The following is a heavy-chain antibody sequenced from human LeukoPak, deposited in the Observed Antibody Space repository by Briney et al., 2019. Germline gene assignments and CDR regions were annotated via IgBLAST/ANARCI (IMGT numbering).Heavy chain of an antibody. CDR1: GFTFSGYA. Sequence: GGSLRLSCAVSGFTFSGYAMSRVRQAPGKGLEWVSSISGSDGRTNYADSVKGRFTISRDNSKNTLYLQMNSLRAEDTAVYYCAKEDFYESSGYPPFDYWGQGTLVTVSS. CDR3: AKEDFYESSGYPPFDY. D-gene: IGHD3-22*01. CDR2: ISGSDGRT. V-gene: IGHV3-23*01. J-gene: IGHJ4*02.